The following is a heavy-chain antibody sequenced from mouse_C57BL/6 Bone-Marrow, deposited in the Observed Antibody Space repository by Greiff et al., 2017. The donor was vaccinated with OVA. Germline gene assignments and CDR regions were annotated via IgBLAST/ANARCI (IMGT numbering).Heavy chain of an antibody. CDR1: GYTFTSYW. V-gene: IGHV1-64*01. J-gene: IGHJ3*01. D-gene: IGHD2-4*01. CDR3: ARRMDDYGSWFAY. CDR2: IHPNSGST. Sequence: QVQLQQPGAELVKPGASVKLSCKASGYTFTSYWMHWVKQRPGQGLEWIGMIHPNSGSTNYNEKFKSKATLTVDKSSSTAYMQLSSLTSEDSAVYYCARRMDDYGSWFAYWGQGTLVTVSA.